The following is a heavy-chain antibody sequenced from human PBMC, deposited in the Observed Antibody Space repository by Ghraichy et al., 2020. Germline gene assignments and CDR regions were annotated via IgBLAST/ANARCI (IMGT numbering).Heavy chain of an antibody. V-gene: IGHV3-49*04. CDR1: GFTFADYA. J-gene: IGHJ6*02. Sequence: GGSLRLSCTASGFTFADYAMSWVRQAPGKGLEWVGFIRSETYGGKSEYAASVKGRFSFSRADSKRNAYLQMISLKTKDTAVYYCNREAVDHIGMDVWGQGTAVTVSS. CDR3: NREAVDHIGMDV. D-gene: IGHD2-15*01. CDR2: IRSETYGGKS.